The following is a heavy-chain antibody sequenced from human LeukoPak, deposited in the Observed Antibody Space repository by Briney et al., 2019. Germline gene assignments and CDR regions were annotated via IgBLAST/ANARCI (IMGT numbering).Heavy chain of an antibody. D-gene: IGHD3-22*01. CDR2: IRSSSTII. V-gene: IGHV3-48*01. J-gene: IGHJ4*02. Sequence: GGSLRLSCAASGFTFGGYSLNWVRQAPGKGLEWVSYIRSSSTIIYYADSVKGRFTISRDNAKNSLYLQMNGLRVEDTAVYYRARAHPTYYDDGSSYYEFDYWGQGTLVTVSS. CDR1: GFTFGGYS. CDR3: ARAHPTYYDDGSSYYEFDY.